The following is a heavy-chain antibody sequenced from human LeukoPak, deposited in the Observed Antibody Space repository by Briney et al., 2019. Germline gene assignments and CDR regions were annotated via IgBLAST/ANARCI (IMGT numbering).Heavy chain of an antibody. Sequence: SETLSLTCTVSGGSIISSYWTWIRQPPGKGLEWIGYMYNSGRTTNYNPSLKSRATISMDTSKNQLSLNLKSVTAADTAIYYCAKIPGDRPDDWGQGTLVTVS. D-gene: IGHD7-27*01. CDR2: MYNSGRTT. J-gene: IGHJ4*02. CDR1: GGSIISSY. V-gene: IGHV4-59*03. CDR3: AKIPGDRPDD.